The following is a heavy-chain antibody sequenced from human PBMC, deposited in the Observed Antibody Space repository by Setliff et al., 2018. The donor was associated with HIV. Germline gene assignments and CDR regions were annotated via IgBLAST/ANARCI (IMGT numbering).Heavy chain of an antibody. D-gene: IGHD3-10*01. CDR2: IFHTGNT. Sequence: SETLSLTCAAYGGPFTNHGWNWIRQPPGKGLEWIGTIFHTGNTYYSPSLKSRVTFSVDTSKNRFSLKLNSMTAADTAVYYCARDRALRFSGSPSFNYFDSWGQGMLVTVSS. CDR3: ARDRALRFSGSPSFNYFDS. V-gene: IGHV4-34*12. J-gene: IGHJ4*02. CDR1: GGPFTNHG.